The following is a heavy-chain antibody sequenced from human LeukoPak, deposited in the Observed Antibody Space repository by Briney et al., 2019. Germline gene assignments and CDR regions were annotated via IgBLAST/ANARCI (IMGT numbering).Heavy chain of an antibody. V-gene: IGHV3-43*02. J-gene: IGHJ4*02. Sequence: GRPLRLSCAASGFAFDDYVMHWVRQAPGKGLEWVSLINGDSGSTYYADSVKGRFTISRDNSKNSLYLQMNSLTTEDTALYYCATDMRRGYWGQGTLVTVSS. D-gene: IGHD6-25*01. CDR3: ATDMRRGY. CDR2: INGDSGST. CDR1: GFAFDDYV.